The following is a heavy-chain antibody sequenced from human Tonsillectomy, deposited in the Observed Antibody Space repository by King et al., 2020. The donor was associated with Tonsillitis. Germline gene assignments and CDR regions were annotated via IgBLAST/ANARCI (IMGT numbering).Heavy chain of an antibody. Sequence: VQLVESGGGLVKPGGSLRLSCAASGFTFSSYSMNWVRQAPGKGLEWVSSISSSSSYIYYADSVKGRFTISRDNAKNSLYLQMNSLRAEDTAVYYCARGADESGGGGGASFDYWGQGTLVTVSS. J-gene: IGHJ4*02. CDR1: GFTFSSYS. CDR3: ARGADESGGGGGASFDY. V-gene: IGHV3-21*01. D-gene: IGHD2-15*01. CDR2: ISSSSSYI.